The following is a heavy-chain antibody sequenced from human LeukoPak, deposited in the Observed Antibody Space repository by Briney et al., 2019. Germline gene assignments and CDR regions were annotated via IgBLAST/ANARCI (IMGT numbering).Heavy chain of an antibody. CDR3: ANLITFGGVVGLFHY. CDR1: GFTFSNSA. Sequence: GGSLRLSCAASGFTFSNSAMSWVRQAPGKGLEWVSTISGSGGSTYYADSVKGRFTISRDNSESTLYLLMNSLRAEDSAVYYCANLITFGGVVGLFHYWGQETLVTVSS. J-gene: IGHJ4*02. V-gene: IGHV3-23*01. CDR2: ISGSGGST. D-gene: IGHD3-16*02.